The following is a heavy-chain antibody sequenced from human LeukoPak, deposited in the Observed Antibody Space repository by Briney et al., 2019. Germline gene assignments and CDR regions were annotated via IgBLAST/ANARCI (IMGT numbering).Heavy chain of an antibody. CDR2: ISYDGSNK. CDR3: ARDPIGSGSYYVFFDY. J-gene: IGHJ4*02. Sequence: GGSLRLSCAASGFTFSSYWMSWVRQAPGKGLEWVAVISYDGSNKYYADSVKGRFTISRDNSKNTLYLQMNSLRAEDTAVYYCARDPIGSGSYYVFFDYWGQGTLVTVSS. V-gene: IGHV3-30-3*01. D-gene: IGHD3-10*01. CDR1: GFTFSSYW.